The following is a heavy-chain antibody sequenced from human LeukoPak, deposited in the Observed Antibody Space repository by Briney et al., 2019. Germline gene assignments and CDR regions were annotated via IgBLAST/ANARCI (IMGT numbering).Heavy chain of an antibody. Sequence: SVKVSCKASGGTFSSYAISWVRQAPGQGLEWMGGIIPIFGTANYAQKLQGRVTITTDESTSTAYMELSSLRSEDTAVYYCASHYYGSGSYGVDNWFDPWGQGTLVTVSS. CDR3: ASHYYGSGSYGVDNWFDP. J-gene: IGHJ5*02. CDR1: GGTFSSYA. V-gene: IGHV1-69*05. CDR2: IIPIFGTA. D-gene: IGHD3-10*01.